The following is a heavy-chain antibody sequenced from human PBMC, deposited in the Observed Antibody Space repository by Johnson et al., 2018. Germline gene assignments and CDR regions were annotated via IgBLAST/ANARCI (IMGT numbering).Heavy chain of an antibody. CDR2: INSDESST. Sequence: VQSGGSLRLSCAASGFNFGIFSMNWVRQAPGKGLVWVSHINSDESSTTYADSVKGRFTISRDNAKNTLYLQMNSLRAEDTAVYYCARDAGTVVSGYFQHWGQGTLVTVSS. D-gene: IGHD1-1*01. CDR3: ARDAGTVVSGYFQH. CDR1: GFNFGIFS. V-gene: IGHV3-74*01. J-gene: IGHJ1*01.